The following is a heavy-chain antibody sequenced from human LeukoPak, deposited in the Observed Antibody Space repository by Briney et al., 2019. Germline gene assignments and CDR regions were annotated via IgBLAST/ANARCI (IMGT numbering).Heavy chain of an antibody. V-gene: IGHV3-21*01. CDR1: GFIFSSYS. Sequence: PGGSLRLSCAASGFIFSSYSMNWLRQTPGKGLEWVSSISSNSKYKYYTESVKGRFTISRDNAKNSLFLQMNSLRAEDTAVYYCARDQGNGDGYDVVDFDYWGQGILVTVSS. CDR3: ARDQGNGDGYDVVDFDY. J-gene: IGHJ4*02. D-gene: IGHD2-15*01. CDR2: ISSNSKYK.